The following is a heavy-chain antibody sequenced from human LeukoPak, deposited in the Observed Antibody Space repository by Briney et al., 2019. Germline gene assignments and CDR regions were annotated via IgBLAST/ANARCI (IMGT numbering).Heavy chain of an antibody. Sequence: GGSLRLSCAASGFTFSSYTMNWVRQAPGKGLEWVSSISSSSTYIYYADSVRGQFTISRDNDKNSLSLQMNSLRAEDTAVYYCARSPWHQYYFDYWGRGTLVTVSS. J-gene: IGHJ4*02. CDR2: ISSSSTYI. CDR1: GFTFSSYT. CDR3: ARSPWHQYYFDY. D-gene: IGHD5-12*01. V-gene: IGHV3-21*01.